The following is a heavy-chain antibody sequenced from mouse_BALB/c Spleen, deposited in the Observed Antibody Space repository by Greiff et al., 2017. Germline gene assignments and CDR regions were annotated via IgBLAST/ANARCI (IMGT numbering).Heavy chain of an antibody. J-gene: IGHJ2*01. CDR2: IDPANGNT. CDR3: ARDDYDGYY. Sequence: EVNLVESGAELVRSGASVKLSCTASGFNIKDTYMHWVKQRPEQGLEWIGRIDPANGNTKYDPKFQGKATITADTSSNTAYLQLSSLTSEDTAVYYCARDDYDGYYWGQGTTLTVSS. CDR1: GFNIKDTY. D-gene: IGHD2-4*01. V-gene: IGHV14-3*02.